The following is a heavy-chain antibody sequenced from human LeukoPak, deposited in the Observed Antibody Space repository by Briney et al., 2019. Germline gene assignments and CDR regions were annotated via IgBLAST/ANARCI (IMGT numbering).Heavy chain of an antibody. Sequence: PGGSLRLSCADSGFTFSNYAMNWVRQAPGKGLEWVSLIDVSGGSTYYADSVKGRFTISRDNSKNTLSLQVNSLRAEDTAVYYCARDLDSSGYYHEVDHWGQGTLVTVSS. CDR3: ARDLDSSGYYHEVDH. V-gene: IGHV3-23*01. D-gene: IGHD3-22*01. CDR2: IDVSGGST. CDR1: GFTFSNYA. J-gene: IGHJ4*02.